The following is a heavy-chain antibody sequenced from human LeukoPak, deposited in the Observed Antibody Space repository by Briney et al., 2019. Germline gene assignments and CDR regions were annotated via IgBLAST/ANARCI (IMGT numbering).Heavy chain of an antibody. V-gene: IGHV3-11*06. CDR2: ISSYTSYT. CDR1: GFTLSDYY. Sequence: PGGSLRLSCAASGFTLSDYYMSWIRQAPGKGLEWVSYISSYTSYTNYADSVKGRFTISRDNAKNSLYLQMNSLRAEDTAVYYCARATHYDILTGCTDFDYWGQGTLVTVSS. D-gene: IGHD3-9*01. J-gene: IGHJ4*02. CDR3: ARATHYDILTGCTDFDY.